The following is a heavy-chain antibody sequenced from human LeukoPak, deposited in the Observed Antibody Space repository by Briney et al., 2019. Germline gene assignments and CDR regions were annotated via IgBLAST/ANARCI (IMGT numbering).Heavy chain of an antibody. CDR2: ILYSGST. CDR3: ARQPSGYYGDSGYYPYYFDY. CDR1: GGSISSYY. V-gene: IGHV4-59*08. D-gene: IGHD3-22*01. J-gene: IGHJ4*02. Sequence: SETLSLTCTVSGGSISSYYWNWVRQPPGKGLEWIGYILYSGSTKYGPSLNSRVTISLDTSKNQFSLSLNSVTAADTAVYYCARQPSGYYGDSGYYPYYFDYWGQGILVTVSS.